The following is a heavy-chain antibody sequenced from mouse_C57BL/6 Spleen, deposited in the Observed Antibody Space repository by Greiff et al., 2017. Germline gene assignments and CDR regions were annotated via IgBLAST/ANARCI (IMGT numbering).Heavy chain of an antibody. V-gene: IGHV1-80*01. CDR2: IYPGDGDT. Sequence: QVQLQQSGAELVKPGASVKISCKASGYAFSSYWMNWVKQRPGKGLEWIGQIYPGDGDTNYNGKFKGKATLTADKSSSTAYMQLSSLTSEDSAVYCCARGSNIYAMDYWGQGTSVTVSS. D-gene: IGHD2-5*01. J-gene: IGHJ4*01. CDR3: ARGSNIYAMDY. CDR1: GYAFSSYW.